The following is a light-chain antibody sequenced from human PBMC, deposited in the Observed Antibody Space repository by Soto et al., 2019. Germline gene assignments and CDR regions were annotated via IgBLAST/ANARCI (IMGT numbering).Light chain of an antibody. J-gene: IGKJ2*01. CDR3: QQYGSSPPYT. CDR1: QSVSSSY. CDR2: GAS. Sequence: EIVLTQSPGTLSLSPGERATLSCRASQSVSSSYLAWYQQKPVQAPRLLIYGASSRATGIPDRFSGGGSGTDFTLTISRLEPEDFAVYYCQQYGSSPPYTFGQGTKLEIK. V-gene: IGKV3-20*01.